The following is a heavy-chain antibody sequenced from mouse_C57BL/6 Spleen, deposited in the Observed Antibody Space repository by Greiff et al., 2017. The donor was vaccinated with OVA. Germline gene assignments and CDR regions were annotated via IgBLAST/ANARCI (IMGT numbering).Heavy chain of an antibody. CDR3: ARSYSNYALAY. CDR1: GFTFSDYG. J-gene: IGHJ3*01. V-gene: IGHV5-15*01. Sequence: EVQLLESGGGLVQPGGSLKLSCAASGFTFSDYGMAWVRQAPRKGPEWVAFISNLAYSIYYADTVTGRFTISRETAKKTLYLEMSSLRSEDTDMYYCARSYSNYALAYWGQGTLVTVSA. CDR2: ISNLAYSI. D-gene: IGHD2-5*01.